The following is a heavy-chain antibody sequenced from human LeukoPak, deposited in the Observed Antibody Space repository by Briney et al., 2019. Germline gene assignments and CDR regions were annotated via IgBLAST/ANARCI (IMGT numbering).Heavy chain of an antibody. CDR3: ARVFSAHRVWLWHYYYYMDV. CDR1: GYTFTSYD. Sequence: ASVKVSCKASGYTFTSYDINWVRQATGQGLEWMGWMNPSSGNTGYAQKFQGRVTMTRNTSISTAYMELSSLRSEDTAVYYCARVFSAHRVWLWHYYYYMDVWGKGTTVTISS. CDR2: MNPSSGNT. D-gene: IGHD5-18*01. V-gene: IGHV1-8*01. J-gene: IGHJ6*03.